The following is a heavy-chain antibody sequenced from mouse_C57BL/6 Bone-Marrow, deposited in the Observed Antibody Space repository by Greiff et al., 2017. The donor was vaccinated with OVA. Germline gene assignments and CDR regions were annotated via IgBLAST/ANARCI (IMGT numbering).Heavy chain of an antibody. Sequence: QVQLQQSGAELARPGASVKLSCKASGYTFTSYGISWVKQRTGQGLEWIGEIYPRSGNTYYNEKFKGKATLTADKSSSTAYMELRSLTSEDSAVYFCALWSHYAMDYWGQGTSVTVSS. CDR1: GYTFTSYG. CDR3: ALWSHYAMDY. V-gene: IGHV1-81*01. CDR2: IYPRSGNT. J-gene: IGHJ4*01. D-gene: IGHD1-1*02.